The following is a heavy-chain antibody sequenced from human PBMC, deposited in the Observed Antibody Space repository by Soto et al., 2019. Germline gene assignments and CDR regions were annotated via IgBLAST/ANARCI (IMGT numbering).Heavy chain of an antibody. Sequence: PGGSLRLSCAASGFVFSDYYMSWIRQAPGKGLEWVSDISASGSTIYYADSVKGRFTVSRDNAKNSLYLEMHSLRAEDTAIYYCARGENYYETSGYYYTISYYGMEVWGQGTTVTVSS. CDR3: ARGENYYETSGYYYTISYYGMEV. J-gene: IGHJ6*02. CDR2: ISASGSTI. V-gene: IGHV3-11*01. CDR1: GFVFSDYY. D-gene: IGHD3-22*01.